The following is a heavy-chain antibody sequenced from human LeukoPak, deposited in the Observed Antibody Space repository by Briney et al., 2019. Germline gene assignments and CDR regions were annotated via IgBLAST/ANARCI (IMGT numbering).Heavy chain of an antibody. J-gene: IGHJ4*02. Sequence: PSQTLSLTCTVSGGSISSGGYYWSWIRQHPGKGLEWTGYIYYSGSTNYNPSLKSRVTISVDTSKNQFSLKLSSVTAADTAIYYCARAVSGRFDYWGQGTLVTVSS. V-gene: IGHV4-31*03. D-gene: IGHD6-19*01. CDR1: GGSISSGGYY. CDR2: IYYSGST. CDR3: ARAVSGRFDY.